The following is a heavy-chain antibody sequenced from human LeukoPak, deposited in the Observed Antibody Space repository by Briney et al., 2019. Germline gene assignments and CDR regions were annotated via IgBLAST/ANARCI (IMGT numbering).Heavy chain of an antibody. CDR1: GLTVSSNY. V-gene: IGHV3-53*01. J-gene: IGHJ4*02. CDR2: IYSGGST. CDR3: ARGGSGSYYFDY. D-gene: IGHD1-26*01. Sequence: GGSLRLSCAASGLTVSSNYMSWVRKAPGKGLEWVSVIYSGGSTYYADSVKGRFTISRDNSKNTLYLQMNSLRAEDTAVYYCARGGSGSYYFDYWGQGTLVTVSS.